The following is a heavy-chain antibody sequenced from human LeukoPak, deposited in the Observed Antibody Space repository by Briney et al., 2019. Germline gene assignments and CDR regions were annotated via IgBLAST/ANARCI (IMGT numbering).Heavy chain of an antibody. CDR3: ARDYVWGSHEPDY. CDR1: GFTFSSYE. Sequence: PGGSLRLSCAASGFTFSSYEMNWVRQAPGKGLEWVSYISSSGSTIYYADSVRGRFTISRDNAKNSLYLQMNSLRAEDSALYYCARDYVWGSHEPDYWGQGTLVTVSS. D-gene: IGHD3-16*01. CDR2: ISSSGSTI. V-gene: IGHV3-48*03. J-gene: IGHJ4*02.